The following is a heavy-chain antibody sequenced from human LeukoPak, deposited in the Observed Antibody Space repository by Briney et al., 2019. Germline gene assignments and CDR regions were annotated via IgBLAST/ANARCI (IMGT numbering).Heavy chain of an antibody. J-gene: IGHJ3*02. CDR1: GYTFTDYY. Sequence: GASVKVSCKASGYTFTDYYMHWVRQAPGQGPEWMGWINPNSGGTNYAQKFQGRVTLTRDTSISTVYMDLTTLRSDDTAVYYCARGPATSAFDIWGQGTMVTVSS. V-gene: IGHV1-2*02. CDR2: INPNSGGT. CDR3: ARGPATSAFDI.